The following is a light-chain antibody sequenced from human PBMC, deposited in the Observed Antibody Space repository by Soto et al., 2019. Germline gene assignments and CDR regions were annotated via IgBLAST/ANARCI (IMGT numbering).Light chain of an antibody. CDR3: QQYGRLPLS. CDR1: QSLSNSF. J-gene: IGKJ4*01. V-gene: IGKV3-20*01. CDR2: GAS. Sequence: EILLTQSPGTLSLSPGDRATLSCRASQSLSNSFLAWYQQKPGQTPRLLISGASIRATDIPDRFSGSGSGTDFTLTISRLGPEDFAVYFCQQYGRLPLSFGGGTKVEIK.